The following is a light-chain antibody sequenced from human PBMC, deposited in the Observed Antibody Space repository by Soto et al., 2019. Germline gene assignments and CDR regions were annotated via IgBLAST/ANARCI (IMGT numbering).Light chain of an antibody. Sequence: DIQLTQSPSSLSASVGDRVTITCRASQGISSYLAWYQQKPGKAPKLLIYAASTLQSGVPSRFSGSGSGTDFTLTISSLQPEEFATYYCQQLNSYPRTFGQGTKVEI. CDR3: QQLNSYPRT. CDR1: QGISSY. J-gene: IGKJ1*01. CDR2: AAS. V-gene: IGKV1-9*01.